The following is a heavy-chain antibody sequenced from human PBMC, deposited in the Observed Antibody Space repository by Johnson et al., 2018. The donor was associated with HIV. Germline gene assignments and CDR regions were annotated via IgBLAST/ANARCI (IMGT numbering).Heavy chain of an antibody. J-gene: IGHJ3*02. CDR1: GFPFRSYG. CDR3: ARDPYGSGPYVAFDI. V-gene: IGHV3-30*02. D-gene: IGHD3-10*01. CDR2: IRFDGGNK. Sequence: QVQLVESGGGVVQPGGSLRLSCSASGFPFRSYGMDWVRQAPGKGLEWVAFIRFDGGNKYYADSVKGRFTISRDNSKNTLYLQMNSLRAEDTAVYYCARDPYGSGPYVAFDIWGQGTMVTVSS.